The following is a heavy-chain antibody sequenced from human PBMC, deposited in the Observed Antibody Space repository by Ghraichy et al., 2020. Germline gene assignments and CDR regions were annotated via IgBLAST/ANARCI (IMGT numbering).Heavy chain of an antibody. J-gene: IGHJ4*02. CDR3: ARSSGWLSDY. D-gene: IGHD6-19*01. Sequence: GGSLRLSCAASGFTFSNYWMNWVRRAPGKGPEWVANIQKDGSAKYYVDSVKGRFSISRDNAKNSLFLQMNSLRAEDTAVYYCARSSGWLSDYWGQGALVTVSS. V-gene: IGHV3-7*01. CDR1: GFTFSNYW. CDR2: IQKDGSAK.